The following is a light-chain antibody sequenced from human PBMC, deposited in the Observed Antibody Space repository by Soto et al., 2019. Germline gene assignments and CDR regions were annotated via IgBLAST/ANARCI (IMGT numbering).Light chain of an antibody. J-gene: IGKJ1*01. CDR1: QSVGSNY. V-gene: IGKV3-20*01. Sequence: EIVLPQSPGTLSLSPGERATLSCRASQSVGSNYLAWYQKKPGQAPRLLIYGASSRATGISDRFSGSGSGTDFTLTISRLEPEDFAVYYRQHYGRTCAQGTKVDIK. CDR3: QHYGRT. CDR2: GAS.